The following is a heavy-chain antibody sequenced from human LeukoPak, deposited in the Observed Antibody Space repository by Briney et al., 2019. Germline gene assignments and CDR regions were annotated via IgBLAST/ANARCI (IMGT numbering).Heavy chain of an antibody. Sequence: GGSLRLSCAASGFTFSSYAMHWVRQAPGKGLEWVAVISYDGSNKYYADSVKGRFTISRDNSKNTLYLQMNSLRAEDTAVYYCARAPNSYYYDSSGYYYFPGPSDYWGQGTLVTVSS. CDR2: ISYDGSNK. CDR1: GFTFSSYA. V-gene: IGHV3-30*04. D-gene: IGHD3-22*01. CDR3: ARAPNSYYYDSSGYYYFPGPSDY. J-gene: IGHJ4*02.